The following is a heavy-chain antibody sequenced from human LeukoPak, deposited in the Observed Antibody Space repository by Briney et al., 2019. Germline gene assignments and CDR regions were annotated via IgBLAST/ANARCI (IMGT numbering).Heavy chain of an antibody. V-gene: IGHV3-23*01. CDR2: ISSGGST. D-gene: IGHD3-3*01. CDR3: ARDRAWNYFDY. Sequence: GGSLRLSCAAAGFTFNNYAMSWVRQAPGKGLKWVSGISSGGSTYYAHSVEGRFTISRDNSKNTLYLQMDSLRAEDTAVYYCARDRAWNYFDYWGQGTLVTVSS. CDR1: GFTFNNYA. J-gene: IGHJ4*02.